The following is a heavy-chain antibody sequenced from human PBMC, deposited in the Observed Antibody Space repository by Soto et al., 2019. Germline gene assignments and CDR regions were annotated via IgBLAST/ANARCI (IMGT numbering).Heavy chain of an antibody. J-gene: IGHJ4*02. D-gene: IGHD2-8*01. V-gene: IGHV3-23*01. CDR2: ISGSGGST. CDR1: GFTFSSYA. Sequence: PGGSLRLSCAASGFTFSSYAMSWVRQAPGKGLEWVSAISGSGGSTYYADSVKGRFTISRDNSKNTLYLQMNSLRAEDTAVYYCAKDGYVYPGTPQYDYWGQGTLVTVSS. CDR3: AKDGYVYPGTPQYDY.